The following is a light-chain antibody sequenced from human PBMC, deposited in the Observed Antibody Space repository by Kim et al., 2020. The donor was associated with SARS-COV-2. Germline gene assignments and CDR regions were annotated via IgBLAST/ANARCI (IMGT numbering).Light chain of an antibody. V-gene: IGKV1-39*01. CDR3: QQSYSFVT. CDR2: AAS. J-gene: IGKJ4*01. Sequence: DIQMTQYPSSLSASVGDRVTINCRASQNIGKNLNWYQQKSGKVPKVLIFAASFLQTGVPSRFSGSGSGTDFTLSINSLHPEDIATYYCQQSYSFVTFGGGTKVDIK. CDR1: QNIGKN.